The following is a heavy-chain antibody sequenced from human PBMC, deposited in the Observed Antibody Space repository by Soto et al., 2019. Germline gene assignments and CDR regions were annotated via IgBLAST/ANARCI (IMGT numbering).Heavy chain of an antibody. V-gene: IGHV3-15*07. Sequence: PGGSLGLSCAASGFTFNTAWMNWLRQTPGKGLEWVGRIKSKINGGTIDYAAPVKGRFTISRDDSKNTLYLEMSSLNTEDTAVYYCTVDLPDWGTYAFYNLGLGIVLTVSA. J-gene: IGHJ4*02. CDR2: IKSKINGGTI. D-gene: IGHD3-16*01. CDR3: TVDLPDWGTYAFYN. CDR1: GFTFNTAW.